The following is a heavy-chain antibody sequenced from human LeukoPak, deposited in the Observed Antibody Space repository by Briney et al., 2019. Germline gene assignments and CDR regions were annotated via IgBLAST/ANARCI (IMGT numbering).Heavy chain of an antibody. D-gene: IGHD4-23*01. J-gene: IGHJ4*02. Sequence: SETLSLTCTVSGYSISSGYYWGWIRQPPGKGLEWIGSIYYSGSTYYNPSLKSRVTISVDTSKNQFSLKLSSVTAADTAVYYCARDGGNSVGPWGQGTLVTVSS. CDR2: IYYSGST. CDR1: GYSISSGYY. V-gene: IGHV4-38-2*02. CDR3: ARDGGNSVGP.